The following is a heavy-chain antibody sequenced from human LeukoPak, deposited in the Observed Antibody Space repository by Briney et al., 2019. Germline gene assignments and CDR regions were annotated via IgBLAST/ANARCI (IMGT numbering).Heavy chain of an antibody. CDR2: ISTSSSYI. CDR1: GFTFSSYE. Sequence: PGGSLRLSCAASGFTFSSYEMNWVRQAPGKGLEWVSFISTSSSYIYYADSVKGRFTISRDNAKNSLYLQMNSLRAEDTAVYYCARASSSWYYFDYWGQGTLVTVSS. CDR3: ARASSSWYYFDY. V-gene: IGHV3-21*01. J-gene: IGHJ4*02. D-gene: IGHD6-13*01.